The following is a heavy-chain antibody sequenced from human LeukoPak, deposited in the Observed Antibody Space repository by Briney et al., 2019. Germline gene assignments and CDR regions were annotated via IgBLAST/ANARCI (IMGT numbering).Heavy chain of an antibody. D-gene: IGHD2-21*02. CDR3: ASDSYSPEYFQH. Sequence: PGGSLRLSCAASGFTFSSYPMSWVRQAPGKGLEWVSVISSSGGNTYYADSVRGRFTISRDNSKNTLYLQMNSLRAEDTAVYYCASDSYSPEYFQHWGQGTLVTVSS. CDR2: ISSSGGNT. V-gene: IGHV3-23*01. J-gene: IGHJ1*01. CDR1: GFTFSSYP.